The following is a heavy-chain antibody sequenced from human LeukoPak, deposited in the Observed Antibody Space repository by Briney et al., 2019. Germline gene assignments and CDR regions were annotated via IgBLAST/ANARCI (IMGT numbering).Heavy chain of an antibody. CDR2: VNPSSGST. V-gene: IGHV1-46*01. D-gene: IGHD3-3*01. Sequence: ASVKVSCKASGYTFTSYFMHWVRQAPGQGLEWMGVVNPSSGSTTYSQKFQGRVTMTRDTSTSTVYMDLSSLRSDDTAVYYCARAPVLRPMNWFDPWGQGTLVTVSS. CDR1: GYTFTSYF. CDR3: ARAPVLRPMNWFDP. J-gene: IGHJ5*02.